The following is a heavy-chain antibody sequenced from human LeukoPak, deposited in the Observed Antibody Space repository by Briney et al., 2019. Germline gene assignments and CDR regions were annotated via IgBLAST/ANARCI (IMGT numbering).Heavy chain of an antibody. J-gene: IGHJ4*03. D-gene: IGHD3-22*01. Sequence: PGGSLRLSCAASGFTFSSYWMSWVRQAPGKGLEWVANINQDGSEKYSVDSVKGRFTISRDNAKNSLYLHMNSLRAEDTAVYYCAREYYSDSSGSDYWGQGTTVTVSS. CDR1: GFTFSSYW. V-gene: IGHV3-7*05. CDR3: AREYYSDSSGSDY. CDR2: INQDGSEK.